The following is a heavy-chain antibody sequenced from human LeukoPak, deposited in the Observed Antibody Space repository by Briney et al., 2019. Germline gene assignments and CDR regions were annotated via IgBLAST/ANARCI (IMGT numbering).Heavy chain of an antibody. D-gene: IGHD2-2*01. CDR2: IKQDGSEK. CDR3: ALLGGYQLLKRVFDY. V-gene: IGHV3-7*01. CDR1: GFTFSSYW. Sequence: GGSLRLSCAASGFTFSSYWMSWVGQAPGKGLEWVANIKQDGSEKYYVDSVKGRFTISRDNAKNSLYLQMNSLRAEDTAVYYCALLGGYQLLKRVFDYWGQGTLVTVSS. J-gene: IGHJ4*02.